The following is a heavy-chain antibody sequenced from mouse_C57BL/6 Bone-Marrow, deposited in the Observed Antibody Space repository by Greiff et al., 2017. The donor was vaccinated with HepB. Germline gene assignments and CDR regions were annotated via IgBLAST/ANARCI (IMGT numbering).Heavy chain of an antibody. CDR1: GYAFSSSW. Sequence: QVHVKQSGPELVKPGASVKISCKASGYAFSSSWMNWVKQRPGKGLEWIGRIYPGDGDTNYYGKFKGKATLTADKSSSTAYMQLSSLTSEDSAVYFCARYGTVDWYFDVWGTGTTVTVSS. CDR2: IYPGDGDT. J-gene: IGHJ1*03. CDR3: ARYGTVDWYFDV. V-gene: IGHV1-82*01. D-gene: IGHD1-1*01.